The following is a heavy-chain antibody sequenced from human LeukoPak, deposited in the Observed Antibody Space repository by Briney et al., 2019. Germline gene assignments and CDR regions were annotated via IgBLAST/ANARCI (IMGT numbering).Heavy chain of an antibody. V-gene: IGHV3-11*01. J-gene: IGHJ3*02. CDR3: ARDMRVWGSYRYTRAFDI. CDR1: GFTFSDYY. Sequence: GGFLRLSCAASGFTFSDYYMSWIRQAPGKGLEWVSYTSGSTNIIYYADSVKGRFTISRDNAKNSAYLQMNSLRPEDTAVYYCARDMRVWGSYRYTRAFDIWGQGTLVTVSS. CDR2: TSGSTNII. D-gene: IGHD3-16*02.